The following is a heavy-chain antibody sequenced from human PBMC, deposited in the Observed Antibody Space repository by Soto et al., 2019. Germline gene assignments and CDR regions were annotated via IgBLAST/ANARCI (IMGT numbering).Heavy chain of an antibody. D-gene: IGHD1-1*01. J-gene: IGHJ6*02. CDR3: AKATGGLDV. Sequence: SETLSLTCAVYGGSLSGFYWSWFRQPPGKGLEYIGEINHSETTNYNPSLKSRVTISVDTSKNQFSLNLNSVTAADTAVYYCAKATGGLDVWGQGTTVTVSS. CDR2: INHSETT. CDR1: GGSLSGFY. V-gene: IGHV4-34*01.